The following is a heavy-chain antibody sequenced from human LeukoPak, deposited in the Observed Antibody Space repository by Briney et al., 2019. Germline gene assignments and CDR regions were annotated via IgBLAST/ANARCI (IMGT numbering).Heavy chain of an antibody. CDR1: GGTFSSYA. D-gene: IGHD3-10*01. V-gene: IGHV1-69*13. CDR2: IIPIFGTA. Sequence: GASVKVSCKASGGTFSSYAISWVRQAPGQGLEWMGGIIPIFGTANYAQKFQGRVTITADESTSTAYMELSSLRSEDTAVYYCARGKGHYYGSGSYYYYYMDVWGKGTTVTISS. CDR3: ARGKGHYYGSGSYYYYYMDV. J-gene: IGHJ6*03.